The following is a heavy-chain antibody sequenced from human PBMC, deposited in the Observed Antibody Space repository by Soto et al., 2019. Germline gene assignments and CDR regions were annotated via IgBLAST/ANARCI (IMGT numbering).Heavy chain of an antibody. D-gene: IGHD6-13*01. Sequence: QVQLVESGGGVVQPGTSLRLSCEASGFTFSGFGMHWVRKATGKGLEWVAVIWYDGSKKYYADCVKGRFTISRDNSKNSLYLQMNSLRAEDTAVYYCARGRAGSYAGNSAHFDIWGQGSLVTVSS. J-gene: IGHJ3*02. CDR1: GFTFSGFG. CDR2: IWYDGSKK. CDR3: ARGRAGSYAGNSAHFDI. V-gene: IGHV3-33*01.